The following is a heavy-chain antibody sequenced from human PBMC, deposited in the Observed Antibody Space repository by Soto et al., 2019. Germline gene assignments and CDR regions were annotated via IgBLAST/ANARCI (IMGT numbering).Heavy chain of an antibody. CDR2: ISSNSAYI. V-gene: IGHV3-21*01. J-gene: IGHJ5*02. D-gene: IGHD6-13*01. Sequence: VGSLRLSCAASGFTFRSFTMNWVRQAPGKGLEWVSTISSNSAYIYYTDALRGRFTISRDNAKNSLHLQMNSLRAEDTAVYYCTRDASRDSSARGWFDPWGPGTLVTGLL. CDR1: GFTFRSFT. CDR3: TRDASRDSSARGWFDP.